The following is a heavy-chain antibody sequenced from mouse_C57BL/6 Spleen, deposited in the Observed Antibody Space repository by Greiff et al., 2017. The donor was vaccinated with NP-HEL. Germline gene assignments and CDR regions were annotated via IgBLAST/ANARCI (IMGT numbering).Heavy chain of an antibody. Sequence: VQLQQSGPELVKPGASVKISCKASGYTFTDYYMNWVKQSHGKSLEWIGDINPNNGGTSYNQKFKGKATLTVDKSSSAAYMELRSLTSEDSAVYYCARSGWDDAMDYWGQGTSVTVSS. CDR3: ARSGWDDAMDY. D-gene: IGHD4-1*01. CDR2: INPNNGGT. J-gene: IGHJ4*01. V-gene: IGHV1-26*01. CDR1: GYTFTDYY.